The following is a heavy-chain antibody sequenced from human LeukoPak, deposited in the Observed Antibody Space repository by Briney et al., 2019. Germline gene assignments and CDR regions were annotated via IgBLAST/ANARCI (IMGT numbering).Heavy chain of an antibody. V-gene: IGHV4-30-4*08. CDR2: IYYSGST. CDR3: ARFPGRDGYNGDAFDI. Sequence: SETLSLTCTVSGGSISSGDYYWSWIRQPPGKGLEWIGYIYYSGSTYYNPSLKSRVTISVDTSKNQFSLKLSSVTAADTAVYYCARFPGRDGYNGDAFDIWGQGTMVTVSS. D-gene: IGHD5-24*01. CDR1: GGSISSGDYY. J-gene: IGHJ3*02.